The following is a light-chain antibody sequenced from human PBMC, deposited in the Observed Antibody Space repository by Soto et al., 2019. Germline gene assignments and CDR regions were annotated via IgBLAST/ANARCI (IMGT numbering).Light chain of an antibody. CDR2: GAY. V-gene: IGKV1-39*01. J-gene: IGKJ5*01. CDR3: QQSYGAPII. CDR1: QSISSY. Sequence: DIQMTQSPSSLSASVGDRVTITCRASQSISSYLNWYQQKPGKAPKLLIYGAYNLQSGVPSRFSGSGSGTDFTLTITSLQPEDFATYYCQQSYGAPIIFGQGTRLEIK.